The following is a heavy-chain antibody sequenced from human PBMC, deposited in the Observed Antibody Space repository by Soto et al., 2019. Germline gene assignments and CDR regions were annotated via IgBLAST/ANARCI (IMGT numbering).Heavy chain of an antibody. CDR2: ISAYNANA. Sequence: QIQLLQSGAEVKKPGASVKVTCKASGYTFRNVGISWVRQAPGQGLEWMGWISAYNANANYAQKFQGRLTMTADTSTSTGDMELRSLRSDDTAVYYCARENIYFDYWGQGTLVTVSS. CDR1: GYTFRNVG. V-gene: IGHV1-18*01. CDR3: ARENIYFDY. J-gene: IGHJ4*02.